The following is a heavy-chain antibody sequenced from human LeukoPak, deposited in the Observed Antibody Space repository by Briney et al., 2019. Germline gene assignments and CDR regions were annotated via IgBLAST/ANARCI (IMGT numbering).Heavy chain of an antibody. Sequence: PGGSLRLSCAASGFTFSSYGMHWVRQAPDKGLEWVAVIWYDGSNKYYADSVKGRFTISRENAKNSLYLQMNSLRAGDTAVYYCARGSPPNDPYYFDYWGQGALVTVSS. V-gene: IGHV3-33*01. CDR1: GFTFSSYG. CDR2: IWYDGSNK. CDR3: ARGSPPNDPYYFDY. J-gene: IGHJ4*02. D-gene: IGHD2-8*01.